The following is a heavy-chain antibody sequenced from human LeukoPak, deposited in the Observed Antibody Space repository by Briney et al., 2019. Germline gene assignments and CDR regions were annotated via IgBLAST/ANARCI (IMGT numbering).Heavy chain of an antibody. CDR1: GFTFSNFW. D-gene: IGHD1-1*01. CDR3: ARKTGTTGEAFDY. Sequence: GGSLRLSCAASGFTFSNFWMSWVRRAPGKGLEWVANIKVDGSEKYYVDSVKGRFTISRDNAENSLYLQMNSLRAEDTAVYYCARKTGTTGEAFDYWGQGTQVTVSS. J-gene: IGHJ4*02. V-gene: IGHV3-7*03. CDR2: IKVDGSEK.